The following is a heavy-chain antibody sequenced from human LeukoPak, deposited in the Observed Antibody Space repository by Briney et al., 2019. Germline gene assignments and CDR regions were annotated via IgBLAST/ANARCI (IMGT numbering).Heavy chain of an antibody. CDR3: AKGRYSSGWSYFDY. V-gene: IGHV3-53*01. CDR2: IYSGGRT. Sequence: GGSLRLSCAASGFTVSSNYMTWVRQAPGKGLEWVSVIYSGGRTHYADCVKGRFTISRDNSKNTLYLQMNSLRAEDTAVYYCAKGRYSSGWSYFDYWGQGTLVTVSS. J-gene: IGHJ4*02. CDR1: GFTVSSNY. D-gene: IGHD6-19*01.